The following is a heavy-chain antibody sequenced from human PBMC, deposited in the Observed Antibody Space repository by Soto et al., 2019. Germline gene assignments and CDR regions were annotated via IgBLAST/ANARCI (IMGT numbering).Heavy chain of an antibody. J-gene: IGHJ4*02. D-gene: IGHD3-22*01. CDR2: IKQDGSEK. CDR1: GFTFSSYW. V-gene: IGHV3-7*01. CDR3: AARDYYDSSGYSGDY. Sequence: WSLRLSCAASGFTFSSYWMSWVRQAPGKGLEWVANIKQDGSEKYYVDSVKGRFTISRDNAKNSLYLQMNSLRAEDTAVYYCAARDYYDSSGYSGDYWGQGTLVTVSS.